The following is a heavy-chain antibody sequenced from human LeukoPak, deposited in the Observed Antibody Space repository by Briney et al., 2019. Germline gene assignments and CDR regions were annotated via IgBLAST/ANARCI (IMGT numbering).Heavy chain of an antibody. V-gene: IGHV3-53*01. CDR1: GLTVSANF. D-gene: IGHD3-3*01. CDR2: IYSGERM. Sequence: AGGSLRLSCSASGLTVSANFLTWVRQAPGKGLEWVSVIYSGERMYYADPVKGRFIISRDNSKNTVYLQMNSLRVEDTAVYYCARDQGFWSGYGMDVWGQGTTVIVSS. J-gene: IGHJ6*02. CDR3: ARDQGFWSGYGMDV.